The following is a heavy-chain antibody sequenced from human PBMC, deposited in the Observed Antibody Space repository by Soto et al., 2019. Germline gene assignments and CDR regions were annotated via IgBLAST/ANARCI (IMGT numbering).Heavy chain of an antibody. Sequence: PGGSLRLSCAASGFTFSSYWMHWVRQVPGKGLVWVSRISPDGKNTNYADSVKGRFTISRDNAKDPVFLQMNSLRVEDMAVYYCVRGSSSGYYRIDYWGQGALVTVSS. CDR2: ISPDGKNT. J-gene: IGHJ4*02. V-gene: IGHV3-74*01. D-gene: IGHD3-22*01. CDR1: GFTFSSYW. CDR3: VRGSSSGYYRIDY.